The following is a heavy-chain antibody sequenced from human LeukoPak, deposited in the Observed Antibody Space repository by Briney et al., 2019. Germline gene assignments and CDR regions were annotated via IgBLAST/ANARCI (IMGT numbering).Heavy chain of an antibody. J-gene: IGHJ5*02. CDR1: GFTFRSYA. CDR2: ISRNGDTT. V-gene: IGHV3-64*01. Sequence: PGGSLRLSCAASGFTFRSYAMHWVRQAPGKGLEHVSAISRNGDTTYYANPVKGRFTISRDNSKSTLYLQMNSLRAEDTAVYYCANAEGDSSGYYHGWFDPWGQGTLVTVSS. CDR3: ANAEGDSSGYYHGWFDP. D-gene: IGHD3-22*01.